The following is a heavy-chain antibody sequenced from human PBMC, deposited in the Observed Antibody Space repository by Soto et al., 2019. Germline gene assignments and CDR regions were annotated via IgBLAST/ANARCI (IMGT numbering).Heavy chain of an antibody. V-gene: IGHV3-23*01. J-gene: IGHJ4*02. CDR3: AKSGSHSYFDY. CDR2: ISTSAGNT. D-gene: IGHD1-26*01. Sequence: EVHLLESGGGLVQPGGSLSLSCAASEFTFSSYAMTWVRLAPGKGLEWVSSISTSAGNTYYADSVKGRFTISRDNSKNTLYLEMNSLRADDSAVYYCAKSGSHSYFDYWGQETLVTVSS. CDR1: EFTFSSYA.